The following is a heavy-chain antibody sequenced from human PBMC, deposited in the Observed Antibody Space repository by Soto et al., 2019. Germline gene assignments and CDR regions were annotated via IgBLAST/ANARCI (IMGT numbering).Heavy chain of an antibody. D-gene: IGHD4-17*01. Sequence: PSETLSLTCTVSGGSISSYYWSWIRQPPGKGLEWIGYIYYSGSTNYNPSLKSRVTISVDTFKNQFSLKLSSVTAADTAVYYCARHRLRLGAFDYRGQGTLVTVSS. J-gene: IGHJ4*02. V-gene: IGHV4-59*08. CDR3: ARHRLRLGAFDY. CDR2: IYYSGST. CDR1: GGSISSYY.